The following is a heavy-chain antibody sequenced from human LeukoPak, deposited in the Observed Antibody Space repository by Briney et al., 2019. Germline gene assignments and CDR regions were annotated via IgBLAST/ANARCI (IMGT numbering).Heavy chain of an antibody. Sequence: SSETLSLTCTVSGGSISSSSYYWGWIRQPPGKGLEWIGSIYYSGSTYYNPSLKSRVTISVDTSKNQFSLKLSSVTAADTAVYYCASLTLYYYDSSGYSSHTDYWGQGTLVTVSS. D-gene: IGHD3-22*01. J-gene: IGHJ4*02. V-gene: IGHV4-39*01. CDR1: GGSISSSSYY. CDR3: ASLTLYYYDSSGYSSHTDY. CDR2: IYYSGST.